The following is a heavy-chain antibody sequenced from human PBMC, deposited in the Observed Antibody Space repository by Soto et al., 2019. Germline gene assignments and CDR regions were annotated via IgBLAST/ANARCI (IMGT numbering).Heavy chain of an antibody. J-gene: IGHJ4*02. CDR3: ARDYYGSGSPPLGY. V-gene: IGHV4-39*02. CDR2: IYYSGST. Sequence: SETLSLTCTVSGGSISSSSYYWGWIRQPPGKGLEWIGSIYYSGSTYYNPSLKSRVTISVDTSKNQFSLKLSSVTAADTAVYYCARDYYGSGSPPLGYCGQGTLVTVSS. CDR1: GGSISSSSYY. D-gene: IGHD3-10*01.